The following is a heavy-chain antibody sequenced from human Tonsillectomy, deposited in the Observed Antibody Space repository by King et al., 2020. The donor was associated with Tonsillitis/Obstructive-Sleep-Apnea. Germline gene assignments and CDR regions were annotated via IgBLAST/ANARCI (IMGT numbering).Heavy chain of an antibody. CDR1: GFTFSSYW. Sequence: VQLVESGGGLVQPGGSLRLSCAASGFTFSSYWMSWVRQAPGKGLEWVANIKQDGSEKYYVDSVKGRFTISRDNAKNSLYLQMNSLRAEDTAVYYCASLGRQQRVHDWFDPGGQGTLVTVSS. CDR3: ASLGRQQRVHDWFDP. CDR2: IKQDGSEK. V-gene: IGHV3-7*01. D-gene: IGHD6-13*01. J-gene: IGHJ5*02.